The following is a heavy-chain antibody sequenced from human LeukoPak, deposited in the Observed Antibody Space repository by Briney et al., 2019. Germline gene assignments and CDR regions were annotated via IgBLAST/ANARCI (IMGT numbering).Heavy chain of an antibody. J-gene: IGHJ4*02. Sequence: GGSLRLSCAASGFTFSSYWMSWVRQTPGKGLEWVANIKQDGSEKYYVGSVRGRFTISRDNAKNSLYLQMNSLTAEDTAVYYCARDESGMAYWGQGTLVTVSS. CDR1: GFTFSSYW. CDR2: IKQDGSEK. V-gene: IGHV3-7*05. D-gene: IGHD1-1*01. CDR3: ARDESGMAY.